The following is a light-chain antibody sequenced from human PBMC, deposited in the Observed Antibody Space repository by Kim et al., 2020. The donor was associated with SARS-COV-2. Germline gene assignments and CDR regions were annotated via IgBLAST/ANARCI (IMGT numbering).Light chain of an antibody. Sequence: QSLTISCSGTSRDIGAFNYVSWFQQHPGKAPKLMIYDVSERPSGISNRFSGSTSGNTASLTISGLQAEDEADYYCSSYTTANTRVFGTGTKVTVL. CDR2: DVS. J-gene: IGLJ1*01. CDR3: SSYTTANTRV. CDR1: SRDIGAFNY. V-gene: IGLV2-14*03.